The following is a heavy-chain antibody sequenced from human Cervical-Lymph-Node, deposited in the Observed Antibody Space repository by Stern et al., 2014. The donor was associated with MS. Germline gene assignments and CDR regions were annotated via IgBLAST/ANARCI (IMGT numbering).Heavy chain of an antibody. D-gene: IGHD3-10*01. V-gene: IGHV1-2*02. CDR1: GYSFSGYF. J-gene: IGHJ4*02. Sequence: QLVQSGAEVKQPGASVKVSCKTSGYSFSGYFMHWVRQAPGPGLEWMGWCNPTTGATNYAQRFQGRVTMTRDTSTRAAYMELTRLTSDDTALYYCARAGPSSYGSGSYHSSAYWGQGTQVTVSS. CDR2: CNPTTGAT. CDR3: ARAGPSSYGSGSYHSSAY.